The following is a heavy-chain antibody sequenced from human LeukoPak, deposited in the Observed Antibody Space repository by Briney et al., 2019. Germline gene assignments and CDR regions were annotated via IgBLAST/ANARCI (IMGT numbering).Heavy chain of an antibody. V-gene: IGHV3-23*01. J-gene: IGHJ4*02. CDR1: GSTFSSSA. CDR2: ISNNGGYT. Sequence: HPGGSLRLSCAASGSTFSSSAMSWVRQAPGKGLEWVSAISNNGGYTYYADSVQGRFTISRDNSKSTLCLQMNSLRAEDTAVYYCAKQLGYCSDGSCYFPYWGQGTLVTVSS. CDR3: AKQLGYCSDGSCYFPY. D-gene: IGHD2-15*01.